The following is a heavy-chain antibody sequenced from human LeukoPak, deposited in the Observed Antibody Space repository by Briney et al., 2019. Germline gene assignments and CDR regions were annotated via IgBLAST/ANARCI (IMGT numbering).Heavy chain of an antibody. D-gene: IGHD6-13*01. CDR2: IYHSGST. V-gene: IGHV4-59*01. J-gene: IGHJ6*03. Sequence: SETLSLTCTVSGGSISSYYWSWIRQPPGKGLEWIGYIYHSGSTNYNPSLKSRATISEDTSKNQFSLKLSSVTAADTAVYYCAREGIAAPYYYMDVWGKGTTVTVSS. CDR3: AREGIAAPYYYMDV. CDR1: GGSISSYY.